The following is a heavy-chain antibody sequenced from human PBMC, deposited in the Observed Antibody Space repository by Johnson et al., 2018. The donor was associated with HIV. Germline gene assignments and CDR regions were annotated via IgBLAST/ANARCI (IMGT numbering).Heavy chain of an antibody. Sequence: VQLVESGGGLIQPGGSLRLSCAASGFTVSSNYMSWVRQAQGKGLEWVSVIYSGGSTYYADSVKGRFTISRDNSKNTLYLQMNSLRAEDTAVYYCARAVCRGGRCYSHDAFDIWGQGTMVTVSS. D-gene: IGHD2-15*01. V-gene: IGHV3-53*01. CDR3: ARAVCRGGRCYSHDAFDI. CDR1: GFTVSSNY. J-gene: IGHJ3*02. CDR2: IYSGGST.